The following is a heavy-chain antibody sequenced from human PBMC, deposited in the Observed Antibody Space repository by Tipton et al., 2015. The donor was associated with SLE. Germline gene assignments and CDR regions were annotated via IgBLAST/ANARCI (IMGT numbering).Heavy chain of an antibody. Sequence: TLSLTCTVSGGSISSHYWSWIRQPPGKGLEWIGYIYYSGSTNYNPSLKSRVTISVDTSKNQFSLKLSSVTAADTAVYYCARDLDRGWYFDYWGQGTLVSVSS. D-gene: IGHD6-19*01. CDR1: GGSISSHY. J-gene: IGHJ4*02. CDR2: IYYSGST. V-gene: IGHV4-59*11. CDR3: ARDLDRGWYFDY.